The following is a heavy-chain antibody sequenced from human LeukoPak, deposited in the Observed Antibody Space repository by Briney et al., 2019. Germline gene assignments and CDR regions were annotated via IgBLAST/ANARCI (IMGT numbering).Heavy chain of an antibody. CDR2: INPYNGNR. Sequence: GASVKVSCKASGYTFSSYGISWVRQAPGQGLEWMGRINPYNGNRNYPQKLQDRVTMTTETSTNTAYIEMRRLRSDDTAAYYCAREKFGSFEFWGQGTLVTVSS. D-gene: IGHD3-10*01. J-gene: IGHJ4*02. V-gene: IGHV1-18*01. CDR1: GYTFSSYG. CDR3: AREKFGSFEF.